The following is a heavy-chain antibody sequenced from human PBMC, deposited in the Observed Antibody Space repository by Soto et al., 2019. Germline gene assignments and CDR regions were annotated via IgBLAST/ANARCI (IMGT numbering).Heavy chain of an antibody. V-gene: IGHV5-51*01. D-gene: IGHD3-3*01. CDR2: IYPDDSDT. Sequence: EVQLVQSGVEVKKPGESLKISCKGSGYSFTNYWIGWVRQMPGKGLEWMGMIYPDDSDTKYSPSFQGQVTFSADKSINTAYLQRSSLKASDTAIYYCARLEWLSLAAWFDPWGQGTLVTVSS. CDR3: ARLEWLSLAAWFDP. J-gene: IGHJ5*02. CDR1: GYSFTNYW.